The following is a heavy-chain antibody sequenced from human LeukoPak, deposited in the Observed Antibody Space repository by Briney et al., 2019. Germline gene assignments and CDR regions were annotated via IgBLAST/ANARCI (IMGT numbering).Heavy chain of an antibody. CDR3: ARGYSSNWLQFDP. CDR2: ISAYNGNT. V-gene: IGHV1-18*01. Sequence: ASVKVSCKASGYTFTSYGLSWMRQAPGQGLEWMGWISAYNGNTNYAQKFQGGVTMTTDTSTSTAYMELRSLRFDDTAVYYCARGYSSNWLQFDPWGQGTLVTVSS. D-gene: IGHD6-13*01. J-gene: IGHJ5*02. CDR1: GYTFTSYG.